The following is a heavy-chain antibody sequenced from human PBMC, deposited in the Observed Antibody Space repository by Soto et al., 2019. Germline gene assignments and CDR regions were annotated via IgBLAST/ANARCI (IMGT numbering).Heavy chain of an antibody. CDR2: INPNSGGT. V-gene: IGHV1-2*04. CDR3: ARAPSSDCSGGSCYLDGMDV. D-gene: IGHD2-15*01. CDR1: GYTFTGYY. Sequence: ASVKVSCKASGYTFTGYYMHWVRQAPGQGLEWMGWINPNSGGTNYAQKFQGWVTMTRDTSISTAYMELSRLRSDDTAVYYCARAPSSDCSGGSCYLDGMDVWGQGTTVTVSS. J-gene: IGHJ6*02.